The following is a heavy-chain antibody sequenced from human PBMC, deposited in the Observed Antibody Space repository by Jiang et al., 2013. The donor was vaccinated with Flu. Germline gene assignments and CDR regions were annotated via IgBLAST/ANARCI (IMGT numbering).Heavy chain of an antibody. J-gene: IGHJ3*01. Sequence: GLVKPSGTLSLTCTVFGDSITSSYWSWIRQTPGRGLEWIATISYNENIHYNPSLRSRVTISLDNSATRFFLRLSSVTAADTAVYYCARDLDYDSGYSDAFDVWGPGMMVTVSS. CDR3: ARDLDYDSGYSDAFDV. V-gene: IGHV4-59*01. CDR2: ISYNENI. CDR1: GDSITSSY. D-gene: IGHD3-22*01.